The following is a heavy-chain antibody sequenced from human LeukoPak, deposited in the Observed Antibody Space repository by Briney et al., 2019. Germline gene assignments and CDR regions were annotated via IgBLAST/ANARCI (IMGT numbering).Heavy chain of an antibody. CDR1: GFTFSSYW. J-gene: IGHJ5*02. Sequence: GGSLRLSCAASGFTFSSYWMSWVRQAPGKGLEWVANIKQDGSEKYYVDSVKGRFTISRDNAKNSLYLQMNSLRAEDTAVYYCARDQAPRMITFGGPRRWFDPWGQGTPVTVSS. V-gene: IGHV3-7*03. D-gene: IGHD3-16*01. CDR3: ARDQAPRMITFGGPRRWFDP. CDR2: IKQDGSEK.